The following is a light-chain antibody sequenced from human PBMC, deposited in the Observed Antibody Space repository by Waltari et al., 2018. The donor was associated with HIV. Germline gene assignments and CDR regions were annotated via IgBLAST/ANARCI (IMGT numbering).Light chain of an antibody. CDR2: WAS. J-gene: IGKJ1*01. CDR3: QQYYSTPWT. CDR1: QSVLYSSNNKNY. Sequence: DIVMTQSPDSLAVSLGERVTINCKSSQSVLYSSNNKNYLAWYQQKPGQPPKLLIYWASTRESGVPDRFSGSGSGTDFTLTISSLQAEDVAVYYCQQYYSTPWTFGQVTKVEIK. V-gene: IGKV4-1*01.